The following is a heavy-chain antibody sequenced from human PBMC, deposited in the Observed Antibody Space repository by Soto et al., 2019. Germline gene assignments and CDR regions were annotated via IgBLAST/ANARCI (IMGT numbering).Heavy chain of an antibody. CDR3: RGLEPLEPSFDY. CDR1: GFTFSSYA. V-gene: IGHV3-30-3*01. CDR2: ISYDGSNK. D-gene: IGHD1-1*01. J-gene: IGHJ4*02. Sequence: QVQLVESEGGVVQPGRSLRLSCAASGFTFSSYAMHWVRQAPGKGLEWVAVISYDGSNKYYADSVKGRFTISRDNSKNTLYLQMNSLRAEDTAVYYCRGLEPLEPSFDYWGQGTLVTVSS.